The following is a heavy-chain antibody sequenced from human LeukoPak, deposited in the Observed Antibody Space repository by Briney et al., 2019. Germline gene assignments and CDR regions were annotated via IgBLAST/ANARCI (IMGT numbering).Heavy chain of an antibody. D-gene: IGHD3-16*01. CDR2: ISASGTTI. V-gene: IGHV3-48*02. Sequence: GGSLRLSCVASGFNLNNFEIHWVRQAPGKGLEWVSYISASGTTIFYSDSVKGRFTISRDNAKNSLYLQMNSLRDEDTAVYYCASLNVYGDYWGQGTLVTVSS. CDR3: ASLNVYGDY. J-gene: IGHJ4*02. CDR1: GFNLNNFE.